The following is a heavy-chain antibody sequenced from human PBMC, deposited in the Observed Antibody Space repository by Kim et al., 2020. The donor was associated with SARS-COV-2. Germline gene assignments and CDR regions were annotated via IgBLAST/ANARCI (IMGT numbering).Heavy chain of an antibody. D-gene: IGHD3-3*01. CDR2: IYGTGRT. CDR1: GFTVSSNY. V-gene: IGHV3-53*01. CDR3: ARTVDFSSVFYYAFDI. Sequence: GGSLRLSCAASGFTVSSNYMTWVRQAPGKGLEWVSVIYGTGRTYYSDSVKGRFTISGDNSKNTLYLQMNNVRVEDTAVYYCARTVDFSSVFYYAFDIW. J-gene: IGHJ3*02.